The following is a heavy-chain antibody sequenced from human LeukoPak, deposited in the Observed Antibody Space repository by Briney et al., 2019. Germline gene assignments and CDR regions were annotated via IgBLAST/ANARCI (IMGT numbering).Heavy chain of an antibody. Sequence: GGSLRLSCAASGFIFRNYWMSWVRQAPGKRPEWVANIKRDGSEKYYVDSVKGRFTISRDNSKNTLYLQMNSLRAEDTAVYYCAELGITMIGGVGGKGTTVTISS. CDR1: GFIFRNYW. CDR2: IKRDGSEK. V-gene: IGHV3-7*01. D-gene: IGHD3-10*02. J-gene: IGHJ6*04. CDR3: AELGITMIGGV.